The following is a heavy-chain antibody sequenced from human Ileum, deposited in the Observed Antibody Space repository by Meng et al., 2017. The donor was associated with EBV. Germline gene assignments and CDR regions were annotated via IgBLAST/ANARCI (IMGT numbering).Heavy chain of an antibody. CDR1: GYTFTNYG. Sequence: QAHLVQAGGEVKKPXXXXLAXRKASGYTFTNYGITWVRQAPGQGLEWMGWINAYNGDTNYAQTLQGRVTMTTDTSTSTAYMELRSLRSDDTAVYYCARVEVGITSGDYWGQGTLVTVSS. CDR2: INAYNGDT. V-gene: IGHV1-18*01. D-gene: IGHD1-26*01. J-gene: IGHJ4*02. CDR3: ARVEVGITSGDY.